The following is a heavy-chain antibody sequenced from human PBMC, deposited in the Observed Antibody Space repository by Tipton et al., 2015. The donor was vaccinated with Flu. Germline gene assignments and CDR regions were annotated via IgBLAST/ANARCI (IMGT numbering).Heavy chain of an antibody. V-gene: IGHV3-13*01. CDR3: ARAGNNYYGMDV. J-gene: IGHJ6*02. D-gene: IGHD1/OR15-1a*01. Sequence: GSLRLSCVASGFTFSSYDMHWVRQATGKGLEWVSAINTGGNTFYPDSAKGRFTISRENAKNSLYLQLNSLRAGDTAVYYCARAGNNYYGMDVWGQGTTVTVPS. CDR2: INTGGNT. CDR1: GFTFSSYD.